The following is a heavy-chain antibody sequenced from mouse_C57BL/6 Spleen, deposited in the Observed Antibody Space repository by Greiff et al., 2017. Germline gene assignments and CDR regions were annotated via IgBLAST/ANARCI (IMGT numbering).Heavy chain of an antibody. D-gene: IGHD2-1*01. CDR3: ARAYGNHGLLDY. J-gene: IGHJ2*01. V-gene: IGHV1-64*01. CDR2: IHPNSGST. Sequence: QVQLQQPGAELVKPGASVKLSCKASGYTFTSYWMHWVKQRPGQGLEWIGMIHPNSGSTNYNEKFKSKATLTVDKSSCTAYMQLSSLTSEDSAVFYCARAYGNHGLLDYWGQGTTLTVSS. CDR1: GYTFTSYW.